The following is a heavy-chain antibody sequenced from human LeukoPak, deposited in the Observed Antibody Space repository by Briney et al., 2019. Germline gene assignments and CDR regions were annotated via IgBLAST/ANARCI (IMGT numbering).Heavy chain of an antibody. D-gene: IGHD3-10*01. Sequence: GASVKVSCKASGYTFTDFGISWVRQAPGQGLERMGWSSAYNGDTKYAQKFQGRVTMTTDTSTSTAYMEMRSLRSDDTAVFYCTRDLGTYTSSGSIFFDYWGQGTLVTVSS. J-gene: IGHJ4*02. CDR1: GYTFTDFG. CDR2: SSAYNGDT. V-gene: IGHV1-18*01. CDR3: TRDLGTYTSSGSIFFDY.